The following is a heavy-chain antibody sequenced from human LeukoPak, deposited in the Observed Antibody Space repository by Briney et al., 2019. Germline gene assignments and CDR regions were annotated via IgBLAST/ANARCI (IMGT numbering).Heavy chain of an antibody. CDR1: GGTFIIYA. D-gene: IGHD3-22*01. J-gene: IGHJ4*02. V-gene: IGHV1-69*04. CDR3: ARGGGAQQVVHYDSSGYYY. Sequence: SVKVSCKASGGTFIIYAISWVRQAPGQGLEWMGRIIPIFGIANYAQKFQGRVTITADKSTSTAYMELSSLRSEDTAVYYCARGGGAQQVVHYDSSGYYYWGQGTLVTVSS. CDR2: IIPIFGIA.